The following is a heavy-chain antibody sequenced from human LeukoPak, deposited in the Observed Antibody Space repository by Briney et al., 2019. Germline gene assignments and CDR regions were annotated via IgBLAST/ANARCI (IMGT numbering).Heavy chain of an antibody. CDR2: IYYSGST. Sequence: SETLSLTCTVSGGSISSYYWSWTRQPPGKGLEWIGYIYYSGSTNYNPSLKSRVTISVDTSKNQFSLKLSSVTAADTAVYYCARDNKGQREAFDIWGQGTMVTVSS. V-gene: IGHV4-59*01. CDR3: ARDNKGQREAFDI. D-gene: IGHD2/OR15-2a*01. J-gene: IGHJ3*02. CDR1: GGSISSYY.